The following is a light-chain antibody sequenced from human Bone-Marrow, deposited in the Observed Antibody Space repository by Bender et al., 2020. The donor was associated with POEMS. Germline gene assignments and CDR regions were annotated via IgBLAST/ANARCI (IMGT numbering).Light chain of an antibody. J-gene: IGLJ1*01. CDR2: DDS. CDR1: KLWDKN. V-gene: IGLV3-21*02. CDR3: QVWDSSSDHYV. Sequence: SYDLTQPPSVSVSPGQTASITCSGDKLWDKNVCWYQRKSGQSPVLVVHDDSGRPSGIPERFSGSNSGNTATLTISRVEAGDEADYYCQVWDSSSDHYVFGTGTKVTVL.